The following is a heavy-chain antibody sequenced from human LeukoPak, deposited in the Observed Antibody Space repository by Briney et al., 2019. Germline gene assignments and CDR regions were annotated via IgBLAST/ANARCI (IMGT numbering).Heavy chain of an antibody. D-gene: IGHD3-10*01. V-gene: IGHV3-7*01. CDR3: ARSKAGGY. CDR1: GFHFSNYW. Sequence: QPGGSLRLPCLVSGFHFSNYWMRWVRQAPGKGLEWVDNIDQEGGEQNYAASVKGRFSTSRDNAKTSVYLQMNSLKVEDTAFYYCARSKAGGYWGQGTLVTVSS. J-gene: IGHJ4*02. CDR2: IDQEGGEQ.